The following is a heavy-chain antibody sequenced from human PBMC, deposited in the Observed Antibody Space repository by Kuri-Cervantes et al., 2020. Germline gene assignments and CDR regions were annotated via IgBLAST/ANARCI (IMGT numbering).Heavy chain of an antibody. V-gene: IGHV3-33*08. D-gene: IGHD3-3*01. CDR3: ARALTIFLSPIHSGGADY. CDR1: GFTFSSYW. CDR2: IWYDGSNK. Sequence: GGSLRLSCAASGFTFSSYWMSWVRQAPGKGLEWVAVIWYDGSNKYYADSVKGRFTISRDNSKNTLYLQMNSLRAEDTAVYYCARALTIFLSPIHSGGADYWGQGTLVTASS. J-gene: IGHJ4*02.